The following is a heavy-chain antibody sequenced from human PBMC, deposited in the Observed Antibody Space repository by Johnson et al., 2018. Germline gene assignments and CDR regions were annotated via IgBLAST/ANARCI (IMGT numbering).Heavy chain of an antibody. V-gene: IGHV3-30*03. CDR2: ISYDGSNK. D-gene: IGHD5-24*01. CDR3: EVEDDYDMDV. J-gene: IGHJ6*03. CDR1: GFTFSSYG. Sequence: QVQLVQSGGGVVQPGRSLRLSCAASGFTFSSYGMHWVRQAPGKGLEWVAVISYDGSNKYYADSVKGRFTISRDNSKNTLYLQMNSLSAEETAGYYCEVEDDYDMDVWGKGTTVTVS.